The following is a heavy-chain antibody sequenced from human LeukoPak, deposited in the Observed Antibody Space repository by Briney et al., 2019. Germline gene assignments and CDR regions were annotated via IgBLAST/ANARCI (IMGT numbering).Heavy chain of an antibody. V-gene: IGHV3-7*05. Sequence: GGSLRLSCSASGFIFSNYWMTWVRQAPGKGLEWVANIKQDGSEKYYVDSVKGRFTISRDNAKKSLYLQMNSLRTEDTALYYCAKDSDYWGQGTLVTVSS. CDR1: GFIFSNYW. CDR3: AKDSDY. J-gene: IGHJ4*02. CDR2: IKQDGSEK.